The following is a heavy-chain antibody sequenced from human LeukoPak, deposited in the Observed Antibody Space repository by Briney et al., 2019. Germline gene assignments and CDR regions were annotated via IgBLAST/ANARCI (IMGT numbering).Heavy chain of an antibody. D-gene: IGHD6-13*01. CDR2: IKQDGSQE. Sequence: GGSLRLSCVVSAFSARNYWMSWVRQAPGKGPEWVANIKQDGSQENYVDSVKGRFTISRDNAKNSVYLQMNGLLVEDTAVYYCVREWAGGLAAAGTRIEGSYWGQGTQVIVSS. V-gene: IGHV3-7*01. J-gene: IGHJ4*02. CDR3: VREWAGGLAAAGTRIEGSY. CDR1: AFSARNYW.